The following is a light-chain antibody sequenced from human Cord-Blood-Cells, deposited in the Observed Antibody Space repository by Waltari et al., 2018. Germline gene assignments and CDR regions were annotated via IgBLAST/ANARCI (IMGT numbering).Light chain of an antibody. V-gene: IGLV6-57*03. CDR3: QSYDSSNQV. Sequence: NFMLTQPHSVSESPGKTVTISCTRSSDSIASNYVQWYQQRPGSATTTVIYEDNQRPAGVPDRFSGSIDSSSNSASLTISGLKTEDEADYYCQSYDSSNQVFGGGTKLTVL. J-gene: IGLJ3*02. CDR1: SDSIASNY. CDR2: EDN.